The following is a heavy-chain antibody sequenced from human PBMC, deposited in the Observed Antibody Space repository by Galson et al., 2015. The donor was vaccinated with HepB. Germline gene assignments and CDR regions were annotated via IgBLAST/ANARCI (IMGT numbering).Heavy chain of an antibody. CDR2: ISSSSSYI. J-gene: IGHJ4*02. V-gene: IGHV3-21*01. CDR1: GFTFSSYS. Sequence: SLRLSCAASGFTFSSYSMNWVRQAPGKGLEWVSSISSSSSYIYYADSVKGRFTISRDNAKNSLYLQMNSLRAEDTAVYYCARDVGYYDFWSGYYPDTFDYWGQGTLVTVSS. D-gene: IGHD3-3*01. CDR3: ARDVGYYDFWSGYYPDTFDY.